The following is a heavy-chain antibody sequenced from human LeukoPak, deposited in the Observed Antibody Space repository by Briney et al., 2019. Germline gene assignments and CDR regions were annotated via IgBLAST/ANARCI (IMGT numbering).Heavy chain of an antibody. J-gene: IGHJ3*02. CDR1: GFTFSSYS. D-gene: IGHD2-15*01. V-gene: IGHV3-48*04. Sequence: PGGSLRLSCATSGFTFSSYSMNWVRQAPGKGLEWVSYISSSGSTIYYADPVKGRFTISRDNAKNSLYLQMNSLRAEDTAVYYCAREGYCSGGSCYVAFDIWGQGTMVTVSS. CDR2: ISSSGSTI. CDR3: AREGYCSGGSCYVAFDI.